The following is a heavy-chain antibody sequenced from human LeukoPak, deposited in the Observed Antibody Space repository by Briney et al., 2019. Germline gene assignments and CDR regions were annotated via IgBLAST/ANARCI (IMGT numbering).Heavy chain of an antibody. D-gene: IGHD1-26*01. CDR2: ISPNSGGT. CDR3: ARDGEKYSGNYRVRAFDI. CDR1: GYSFSGHY. Sequence: ASVKVSCKASGYSFSGHYMHWVRQAPGQGPEWMGWISPNSGGTNYAQKFQGRATMTGDTSISTAYMELSSLRSDDTAVYYCARDGEKYSGNYRVRAFDIWGQGTMVTVSS. V-gene: IGHV1-2*02. J-gene: IGHJ3*02.